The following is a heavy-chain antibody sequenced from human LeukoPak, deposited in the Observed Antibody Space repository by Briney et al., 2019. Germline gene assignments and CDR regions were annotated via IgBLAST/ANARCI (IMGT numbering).Heavy chain of an antibody. CDR3: ARDVYYDFWSGYYSQNYYYYGMDV. CDR1: GFTFSSYG. Sequence: GRSLRLSCAASGFTFSSYGMHWVRQAPGKGLEWVAVIWYDGSNKYYADSVKGRFTISRDNSKNTLYLQMNSLRAEDTAVYYCARDVYYDFWSGYYSQNYYYYGMDVWGQGTTVTVSS. D-gene: IGHD3-3*01. J-gene: IGHJ6*02. V-gene: IGHV3-33*01. CDR2: IWYDGSNK.